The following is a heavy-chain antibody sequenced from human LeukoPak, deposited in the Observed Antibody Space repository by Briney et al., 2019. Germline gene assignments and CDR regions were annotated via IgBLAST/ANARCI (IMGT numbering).Heavy chain of an antibody. Sequence: GSLRLSCAASGFTFSSYAMHWVRQAPGKGLEYVSAISSNGGSTYYANSVKGRFTISRDNSKNTLYLQMGSLRAEDMAVYYCAREWTMVRGVISHWGQGTLVTVSS. J-gene: IGHJ4*02. CDR3: AREWTMVRGVISH. CDR1: GFTFSSYA. D-gene: IGHD3-10*01. CDR2: ISSNGGST. V-gene: IGHV3-64*01.